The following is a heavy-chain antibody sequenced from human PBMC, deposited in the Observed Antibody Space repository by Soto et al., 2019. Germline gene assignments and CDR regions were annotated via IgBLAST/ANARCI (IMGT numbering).Heavy chain of an antibody. J-gene: IGHJ5*02. CDR1: GFSFSSYS. V-gene: IGHV3-21*01. CDR2: ISSSASHI. Sequence: PGGSLRLSCAASGFSFSSYSMNWVRQAPGKGLEWVSSISSSASHINYADSVKGRFTISRDNAKKSLYLQMNSLRAEDTAVYYFARGYTGYCSGGTCYWFDPWGQGTLVTVSS. CDR3: ARGYTGYCSGGTCYWFDP. D-gene: IGHD2-15*01.